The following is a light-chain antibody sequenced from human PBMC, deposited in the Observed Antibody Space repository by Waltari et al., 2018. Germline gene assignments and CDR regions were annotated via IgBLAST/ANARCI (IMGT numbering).Light chain of an antibody. CDR3: SSYAGGNNAKVV. V-gene: IGLV2-8*01. CDR2: EVS. Sequence: QSALTQPPSASGSPGQSVTISCTGTSSDVGGYDYVSWYQQHPGKAPKLMIYEVSQRPSVVPARFSGSKSGNRASLTVSGLQAEDEADYYCSSYAGGNNAKVVFGGGTKLTVL. CDR1: SSDVGGYDY. J-gene: IGLJ2*01.